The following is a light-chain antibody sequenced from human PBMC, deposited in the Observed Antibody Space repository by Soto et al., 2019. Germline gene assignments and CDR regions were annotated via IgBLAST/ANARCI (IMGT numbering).Light chain of an antibody. V-gene: IGLV3-1*01. Sequence: YELTQPPSVSVSPGQTASITCSGDKLGDKYACWYQQKPGQSPVLVIYQDSKRPSGIPERFSGSNSGNTATLTISGTQAMDEADYYCQAWDSSTEVFGTGTKLTVL. CDR1: KLGDKY. CDR3: QAWDSSTEV. CDR2: QDS. J-gene: IGLJ1*01.